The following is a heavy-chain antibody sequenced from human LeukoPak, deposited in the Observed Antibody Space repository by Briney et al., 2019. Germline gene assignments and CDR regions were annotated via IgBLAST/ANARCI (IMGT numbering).Heavy chain of an antibody. J-gene: IGHJ6*03. CDR2: IYYSGST. D-gene: IGHD2-2*02. CDR1: GGSISSSSYY. Sequence: PSETLSLTCTVSGGSISSSSYYWGWIRQPPGKGLEWIGSIYYSGSTYYNPSLKSRVTISVDTSKNQFSLKLSSVTAADTAVYYCARHRRYCSSTSCYRGYYYYYMDVWGKGTTVTISS. CDR3: ARHRRYCSSTSCYRGYYYYYMDV. V-gene: IGHV4-39*01.